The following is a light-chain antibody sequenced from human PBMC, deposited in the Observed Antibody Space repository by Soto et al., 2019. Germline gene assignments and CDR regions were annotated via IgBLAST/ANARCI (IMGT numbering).Light chain of an antibody. CDR2: GAS. CDR1: QGIGST. V-gene: IGKV3-20*01. J-gene: IGKJ1*01. CDR3: QQYGRTPRT. Sequence: EIIMTQSAATLSVSPGAGATLSCXASQGIGSTLAWYQHKPGQAPRXVIYGASSRATGIPDRFSGSGAGTDFTLTISRLEPEDFAVYYCQQYGRTPRTFGQGTKVDI.